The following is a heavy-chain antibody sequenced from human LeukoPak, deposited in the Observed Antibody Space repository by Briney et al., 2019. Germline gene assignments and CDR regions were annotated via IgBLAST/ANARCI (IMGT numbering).Heavy chain of an antibody. CDR2: IYTSGST. CDR1: GFTVSSNY. Sequence: GGSLRLAWVASGFTVSSNYMSWVRQAPGKGLEWVSVIYTSGSTHYADSVKGRFTISRDNSKNTLFLQMNSLRVEDTAVYYCARVVVTSDWAFDIWGQGTMVTVSS. V-gene: IGHV3-53*01. J-gene: IGHJ3*02. CDR3: ARVVVTSDWAFDI. D-gene: IGHD2-21*02.